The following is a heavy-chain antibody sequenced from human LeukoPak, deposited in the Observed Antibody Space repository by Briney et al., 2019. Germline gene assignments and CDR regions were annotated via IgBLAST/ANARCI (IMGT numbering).Heavy chain of an antibody. V-gene: IGHV5-51*01. CDR1: GYSLTSYW. Sequence: GESLKISCKGSGYSLTSYWIGWVRQMPGKGLEWMGIIFPGDSDTRYSPSFQGQVTISADKSISTAYLQWSSLKASDTAMYYCARLNTQSYSGSYYYFDYWGQGTLVTVSS. CDR3: ARLNTQSYSGSYYYFDY. D-gene: IGHD1-26*01. CDR2: IFPGDSDT. J-gene: IGHJ4*02.